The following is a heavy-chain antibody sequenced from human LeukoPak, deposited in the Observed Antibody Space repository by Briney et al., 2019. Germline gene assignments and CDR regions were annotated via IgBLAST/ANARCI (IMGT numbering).Heavy chain of an antibody. CDR1: GGSFSGYY. J-gene: IGHJ5*02. CDR2: INHSGST. V-gene: IGHV4-34*01. CDR3: ARVSIAVAGWFDP. D-gene: IGHD6-19*01. Sequence: SXTLSLTCAVYGGSFSGYYWSWVRQPPGKGLEWVGEINHSGSTNYNPSLKSRVTISVDTSKNQFSLKLSSVTAADTAVYYCARVSIAVAGWFDPWGQGTLVTISS.